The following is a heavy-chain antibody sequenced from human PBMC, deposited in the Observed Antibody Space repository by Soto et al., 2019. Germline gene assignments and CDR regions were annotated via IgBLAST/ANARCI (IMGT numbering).Heavy chain of an antibody. CDR3: GAPDYGAKGYYFET. CDR1: SGSSSSRSSY. V-gene: IGHV4-39*01. CDR2: IYYSGNT. D-gene: IGHD4-17*01. J-gene: IGHJ4*02. Sequence: QLQLQESGPGLVKPSETLSLTCTVSSGSSSSRSSYWGWIRQPPGKGLEWIGSIYYSGNTYYNPSSKTRVPTSIDSSKTLFSLKLKSVTNSDTAVSYWGAPDYGAKGYYFETGGQGTLGTVSS.